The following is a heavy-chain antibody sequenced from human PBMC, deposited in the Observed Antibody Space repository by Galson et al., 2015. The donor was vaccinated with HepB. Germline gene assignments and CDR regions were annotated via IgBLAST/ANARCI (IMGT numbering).Heavy chain of an antibody. CDR3: ATSHIVVTTYYFDY. V-gene: IGHV1-69*02. D-gene: IGHD2-21*01. CDR2: IIPILGIA. J-gene: IGHJ4*02. CDR1: GGTFSSYT. Sequence: SVKVPCKASGGTFSSYTISWVRQAPGQGLEWMGRIIPILGIANYAQKFQGRVTITADKSTSTAYMELSSLRSEDTAVYYCATSHIVVTTYYFDYWGQGTLVTVSS.